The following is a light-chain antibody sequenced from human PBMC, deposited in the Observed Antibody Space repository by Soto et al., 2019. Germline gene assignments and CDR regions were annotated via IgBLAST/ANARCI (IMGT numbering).Light chain of an antibody. CDR2: AAS. V-gene: IGKV1-39*01. CDR3: QQSYSTPYT. Sequence: DIQMTQSPSSLSASVGDRVTITSRASQSISSYLNWYQQNPGKAPKLLIYAASSLQSGVPSRFSGSGSGTDFTLTISSLQPDDFATYYCQQSYSTPYTFGQGTKLDIK. CDR1: QSISSY. J-gene: IGKJ2*01.